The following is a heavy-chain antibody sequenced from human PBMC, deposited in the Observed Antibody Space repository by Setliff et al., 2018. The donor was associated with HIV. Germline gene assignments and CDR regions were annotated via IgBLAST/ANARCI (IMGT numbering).Heavy chain of an antibody. CDR3: ARILISYGSRTHKYFDY. J-gene: IGHJ4*02. Sequence: SETLSLTCSVSGDSVSNYYWSWIRQPAGKGLEYIGRIYANGYANYNPSLKSRVTMSVDTSKNQFSLNLTSVTAADTATYYCARILISYGSRTHKYFDYWGQGTVVTVSS. V-gene: IGHV4-4*07. CDR1: GDSVSNYY. D-gene: IGHD3-10*01. CDR2: IYANGYA.